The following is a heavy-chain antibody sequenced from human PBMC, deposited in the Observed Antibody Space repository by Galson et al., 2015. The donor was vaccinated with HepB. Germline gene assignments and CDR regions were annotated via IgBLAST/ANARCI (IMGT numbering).Heavy chain of an antibody. D-gene: IGHD1-20*01. CDR1: GFTFSNYW. J-gene: IGHJ4*02. CDR2: IKQDESEK. CDR3: ARDKTGVACNWSPFDY. V-gene: IGHV3-7*03. Sequence: SLRLSCAASGFTFSNYWMGWVRQAPGKGLEWVANIKQDESEKYYVDSVKGRFTISRDNAKNSLYLQMNSLRAEDTAVYYCARDKTGVACNWSPFDYWGQGTLVTVSS.